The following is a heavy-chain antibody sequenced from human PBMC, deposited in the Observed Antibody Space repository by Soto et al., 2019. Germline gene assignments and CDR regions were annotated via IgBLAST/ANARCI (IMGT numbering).Heavy chain of an antibody. CDR2: IIPILGTV. V-gene: IGHV1-69*06. CDR3: ERARLEVYTAMVSKYHGMDV. Sequence: SVKVSCKASECTFRSYAINWVPQAPGQGLEWMGGIIPILGTVNYAQKFKGRVTITADKYTSTAYMELRSLRSEDTGLYYCERARLEVYTAMVSKYHGMDVWG. CDR1: ECTFRSYA. J-gene: IGHJ6*02. D-gene: IGHD5-18*01.